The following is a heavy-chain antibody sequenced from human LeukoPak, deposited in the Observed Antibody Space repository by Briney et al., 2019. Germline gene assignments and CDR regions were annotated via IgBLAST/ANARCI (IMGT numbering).Heavy chain of an antibody. J-gene: IGHJ4*02. CDR1: GFTFSSYA. CDR3: AKDLEEFPPRTPGIAAAGPLDY. V-gene: IGHV3-23*01. D-gene: IGHD6-13*01. CDR2: ISGSGGST. Sequence: GGSLRLSCAASGFTFSSYAMSWVRQAPGKGLEWVSAISGSGGSTYYADSVKGRFTISRDNSKNTLYLQMNSLRAEDTAVYYCAKDLEEFPPRTPGIAAAGPLDYWGQGTLVTVSS.